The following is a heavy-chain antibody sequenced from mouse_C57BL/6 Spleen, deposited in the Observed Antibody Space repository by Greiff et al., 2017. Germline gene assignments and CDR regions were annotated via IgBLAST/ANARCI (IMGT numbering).Heavy chain of an antibody. D-gene: IGHD2-5*01. CDR3: ARQAYYSNYVYYFDY. CDR2: ISNGGGST. CDR1: GFTFSDYY. Sequence: EVKLQESGGGLVQPGGSLKLSCAASGFTFSDYYMYWVRQTPEKRLEWVAYISNGGGSTYYPDTVKGRFTISRDNAKNTLYLQMSRLKSEDTAMYYCARQAYYSNYVYYFDYWGQGTTLTVSS. V-gene: IGHV5-12*01. J-gene: IGHJ2*01.